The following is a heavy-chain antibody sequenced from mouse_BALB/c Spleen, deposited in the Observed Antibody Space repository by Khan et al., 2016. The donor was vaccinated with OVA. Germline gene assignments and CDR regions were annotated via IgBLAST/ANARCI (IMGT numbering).Heavy chain of an antibody. J-gene: IGHJ3*01. Sequence: QVQLKQSGPGLVQPSQSLSITCTVSGFSLTNYSVHWVRQSPGKGLEWLGVIWSAGSTDYNAAFISRLTIRKYNSRSQVFFKMNSLQPNDTAIYSWARRGYDYGRGALFAYWGQGTLVTVSA. CDR2: IWSAGST. V-gene: IGHV2-2*02. CDR3: ARRGYDYGRGALFAY. CDR1: GFSLTNYS. D-gene: IGHD2-4*01.